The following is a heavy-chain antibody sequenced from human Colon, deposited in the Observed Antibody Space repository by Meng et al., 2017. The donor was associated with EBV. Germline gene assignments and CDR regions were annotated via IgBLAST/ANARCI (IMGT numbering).Heavy chain of an antibody. CDR3: ARVGAYCGGDCYHPR. V-gene: IGHV4-4*02. J-gene: IGHJ4*02. CDR2: IYHSGSN. D-gene: IGHD2-21*02. Sequence: VQLQASVPGWGKPSGTLALTCAVTGASLSSRNRWSYVHQPPRKELEGMGEIYHSGSNNYNPSLKSRVTISVDESKNQFSLRLSSVTAADTAVYYCARVGAYCGGDCYHPRWGQGTLVTVSS. CDR1: GASLSSRNR.